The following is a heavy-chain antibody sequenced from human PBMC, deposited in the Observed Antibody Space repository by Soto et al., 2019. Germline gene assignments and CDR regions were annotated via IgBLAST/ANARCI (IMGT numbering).Heavy chain of an antibody. D-gene: IGHD3-22*01. Sequence: EVQLLESGGGLVQPGGSLRLSCAASGFTFSSYAMSWVRQAPGKGLEWVVLIGGSGGPTYYSDSVKGRFTVSRDNSKNTLYLQMNSLRAEDTAVYYCAKHIFDHQWLFDYWGQGTLVTVSS. V-gene: IGHV3-23*01. CDR3: AKHIFDHQWLFDY. CDR2: IGGSGGPT. CDR1: GFTFSSYA. J-gene: IGHJ4*02.